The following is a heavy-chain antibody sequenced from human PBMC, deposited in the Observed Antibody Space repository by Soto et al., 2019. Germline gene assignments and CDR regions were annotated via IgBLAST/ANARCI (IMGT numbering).Heavy chain of an antibody. CDR2: ISGSGGST. CDR3: AKDFVAGRRTYYYYMDV. J-gene: IGHJ6*03. D-gene: IGHD6-19*01. Sequence: GGSLRLSCAASGFTFSSYAMSWVRQAPGKGLEWVSAISGSGGSTYYADSVKGRFTISRDNSKNTLYLQMNSLRAEDTAVYYCAKDFVAGRRTYYYYMDVWGKGTTVTVSS. V-gene: IGHV3-23*01. CDR1: GFTFSSYA.